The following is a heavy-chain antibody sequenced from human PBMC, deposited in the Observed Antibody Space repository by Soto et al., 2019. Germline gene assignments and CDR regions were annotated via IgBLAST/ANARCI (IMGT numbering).Heavy chain of an antibody. CDR3: AKGRPRRTSVYFFDY. CDR2: VSASGLNT. V-gene: IGHV3-23*01. CDR1: GFTFSTYA. D-gene: IGHD2-8*01. J-gene: IGHJ4*02. Sequence: EVQLLESGGKLVQPGGSLTLSCAASGFTFSTYAMAWVRQAPGKGLEWVSGVSASGLNTDYADPLKGRFYISRDNSKNTVSMHMNSLRAEDTALYYCAKGRPRRTSVYFFDYWGQGTPVTVSS.